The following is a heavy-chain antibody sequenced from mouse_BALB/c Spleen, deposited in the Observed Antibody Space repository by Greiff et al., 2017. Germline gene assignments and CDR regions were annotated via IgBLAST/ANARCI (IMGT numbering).Heavy chain of an antibody. CDR1: GFSLTSYG. CDR3: ARVDYDYYYFDY. D-gene: IGHD2-4*01. CDR2: IWAGGST. Sequence: VHLVESGPGLVAPSQSLSITCTVSGFSLTSYGVHWVRQPPGKGLEWLGVIWAGGSTNYNSALMSRLSISKDNSKSQVFLKMNSLQTDDTAMYYCARVDYDYYYFDYWGQGTTLTVSS. V-gene: IGHV2-9*02. J-gene: IGHJ2*01.